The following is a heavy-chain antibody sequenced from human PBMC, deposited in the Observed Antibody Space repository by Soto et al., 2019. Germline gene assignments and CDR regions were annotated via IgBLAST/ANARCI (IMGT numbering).Heavy chain of an antibody. D-gene: IGHD3-10*01. J-gene: IGHJ3*02. V-gene: IGHV1-69*13. Sequence: GASVKVSCKASGGTFSSYAISWVRQAPGQGLEWMGGIIPIFGTANYAQKFQGRVTITAGESTSTAYMELSSLRSEDTAVYYCARPPRYGSGYDAFDIWGQGTMVTVSS. CDR2: IIPIFGTA. CDR3: ARPPRYGSGYDAFDI. CDR1: GGTFSSYA.